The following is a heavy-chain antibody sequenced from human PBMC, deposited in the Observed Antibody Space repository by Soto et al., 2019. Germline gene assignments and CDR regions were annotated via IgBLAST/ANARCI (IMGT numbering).Heavy chain of an antibody. CDR3: ARGRSWGARDLDN. V-gene: IGHV1-18*01. J-gene: IGHJ4*02. CDR2: ISSYNGHT. Sequence: QVQLVQSGGEVTRPGASVRVSCKASGYTFNSYGISWVRQAPGQGLEWMGWISSYNGHTDYARKFQGRVAMTTDISTNTVSMELRDLRSDDTAVYYCARGRSWGARDLDNGGQGTLVTVSS. D-gene: IGHD3-16*01. CDR1: GYTFNSYG.